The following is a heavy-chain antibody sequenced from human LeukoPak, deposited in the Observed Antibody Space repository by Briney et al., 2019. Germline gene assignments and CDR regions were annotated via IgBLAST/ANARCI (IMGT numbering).Heavy chain of an antibody. V-gene: IGHV3-53*01. CDR1: GFTVSSNY. CDR3: ARETDYGDYEAFDA. CDR2: IYSGGST. J-gene: IGHJ5*02. D-gene: IGHD4-17*01. Sequence: GGSLRLSCAASGFTVSSNYMSWVRQAPGKGLEWVSVIYSGGSTYYADSVKGRFTISRDNSKNTLYLQMNSLRAEDTAVYYGARETDYGDYEAFDAWGQGTLVTVSS.